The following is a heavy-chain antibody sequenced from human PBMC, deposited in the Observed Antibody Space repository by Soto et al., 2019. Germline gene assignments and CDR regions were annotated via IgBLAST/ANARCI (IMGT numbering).Heavy chain of an antibody. D-gene: IGHD3-22*01. CDR1: DGSISISSYD. CDR3: PRSGTYSYDRGPDY. Sequence: SETLCLTCTVSDGSISISSYDWGWIRQPPGKGLDWTRSIYYSGSTYYNPSLKSRVTISVDTSKNQFSLKLSSVTAADTAVYYCPRSGTYSYDRGPDYWGQGTLVTVSS. V-gene: IGHV4-39*01. CDR2: IYYSGST. J-gene: IGHJ4*02.